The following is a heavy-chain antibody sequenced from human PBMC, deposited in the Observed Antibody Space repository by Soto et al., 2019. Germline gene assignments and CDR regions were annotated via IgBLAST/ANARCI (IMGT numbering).Heavy chain of an antibody. D-gene: IGHD2-21*02. CDR1: GFTFSRYG. J-gene: IGHJ4*02. CDR3: AKDEVSVVVTAPVYY. CDR2: ISYDGSNK. V-gene: IGHV3-30*18. Sequence: QVQLVESGGGVVQPGRSLRLSCAASGFTFSRYGMHWVRQAPGKGLEWVSVISYDGSNKYYAESVKGRFTVSRDKSKNTLYLQVNSLRAEDTAVYYCAKDEVSVVVTAPVYYWCQGTLVTVSS.